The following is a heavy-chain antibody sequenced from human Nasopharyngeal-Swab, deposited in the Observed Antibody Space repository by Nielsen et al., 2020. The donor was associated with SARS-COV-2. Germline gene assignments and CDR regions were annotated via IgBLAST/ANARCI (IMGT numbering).Heavy chain of an antibody. V-gene: IGHV3-21*01. CDR1: GFTFSSYS. CDR2: ISSSSSYI. D-gene: IGHD6-13*01. Sequence: GESLKISCAASGFTFSSYSMNCVRQAPGKGLEWVSSISSSSSYIYYADSVKGRFTISRDNAKNSLYLQMNSLRAEDTAVYYCARDRQQGYYYGMDVWGQGTTVTVSS. CDR3: ARDRQQGYYYGMDV. J-gene: IGHJ6*02.